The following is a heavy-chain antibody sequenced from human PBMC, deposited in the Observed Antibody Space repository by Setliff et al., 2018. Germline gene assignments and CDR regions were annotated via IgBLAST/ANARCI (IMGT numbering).Heavy chain of an antibody. J-gene: IGHJ3*01. CDR3: GVGTTPFHGFDF. CDR1: GYTFTSYY. Sequence: GASVKVSCKASGYTFTSYYMHWVRQAPGQGLEWMGWISTHNGNINYAQKFQGRVTMTTDTSTTIAYMELSSLRSDDTAVYYCGVGTTPFHGFDFWGQGTMVTVSS. CDR2: ISTHNGNI. D-gene: IGHD1-26*01. V-gene: IGHV1-18*04.